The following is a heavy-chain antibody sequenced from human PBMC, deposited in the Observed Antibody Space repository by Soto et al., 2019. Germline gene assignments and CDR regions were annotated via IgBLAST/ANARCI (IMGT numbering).Heavy chain of an antibody. J-gene: IGHJ3*01. CDR3: ARGDRGAFDL. D-gene: IGHD1-26*01. Sequence: EVQLVESGGGLVQPVESLRLSCAASGFTFSYYWMHWVRQAPGKGLVWVSRIHSDGSSTTYADSVKGRFTISRDNARNTLYLQMNSLRAEDTAVYYCARGDRGAFDLWGQGTVLTVSS. CDR1: GFTFSYYW. V-gene: IGHV3-74*01. CDR2: IHSDGSST.